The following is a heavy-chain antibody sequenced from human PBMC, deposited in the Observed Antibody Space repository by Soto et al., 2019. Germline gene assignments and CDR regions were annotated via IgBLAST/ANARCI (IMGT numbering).Heavy chain of an antibody. J-gene: IGHJ4*02. V-gene: IGHV3-7*01. CDR3: RYGYEASEY. CDR1: GFTLSSYW. D-gene: IGHD5-12*01. Sequence: GGSLRLSCAASGFTLSSYWMSWVRQAPGKGLEWVANIKQDGSEKYYVDSVKGRFTISRDNAKNSLYLQMNSLRAEGTAVYYCRYGYEASEYSGQGTLVTVSS. CDR2: IKQDGSEK.